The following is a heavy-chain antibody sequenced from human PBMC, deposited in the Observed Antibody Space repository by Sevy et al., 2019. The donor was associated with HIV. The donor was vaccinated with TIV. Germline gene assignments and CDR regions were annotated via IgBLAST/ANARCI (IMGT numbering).Heavy chain of an antibody. Sequence: GGSLRLSCAASGFTFSSYWMSWVRQAPGKGLEWVATMKEDGSERNYVDSVKGRVTNSKKNAKNSLYLQMNSLRAEDTAVYYCVREGVGGYSYSLDCWGQGTLVTVSS. CDR3: VREGVGGYSYSLDC. D-gene: IGHD5-18*01. CDR2: MKEDGSER. J-gene: IGHJ4*02. CDR1: GFTFSSYW. V-gene: IGHV3-7*01.